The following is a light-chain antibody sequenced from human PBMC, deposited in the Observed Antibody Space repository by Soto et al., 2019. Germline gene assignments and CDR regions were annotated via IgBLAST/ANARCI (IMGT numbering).Light chain of an antibody. CDR2: AAS. Sequence: DIVLTQSPGTLSLSPGEGATLSCRASQSIXSYLTWYKPKPGKVPRLLXYAASSRATGIPDRFSGSGSGTDFTLTISRLEPEDVAAYYCQHYGSLPFTFGPGTKVDIK. CDR3: QHYGSLPFT. CDR1: QSIXSY. V-gene: IGKV3-20*01. J-gene: IGKJ3*01.